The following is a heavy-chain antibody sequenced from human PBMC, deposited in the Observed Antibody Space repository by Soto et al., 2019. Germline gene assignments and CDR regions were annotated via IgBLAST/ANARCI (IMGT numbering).Heavy chain of an antibody. CDR3: ARDGVGSTAYFGYFDY. Sequence: GGSLRLSCAASAVTFTGYGMHWVRQAPGKGLEWVAVIRFDGSNIYYADSVKGRFTISRDNARNMLYLQMNSLRAEDTVFFYCARDGVGSTAYFGYFDYWGRGTLVTVSS. V-gene: IGHV3-33*01. D-gene: IGHD1-26*01. CDR1: AVTFTGYG. CDR2: IRFDGSNI. J-gene: IGHJ4*02.